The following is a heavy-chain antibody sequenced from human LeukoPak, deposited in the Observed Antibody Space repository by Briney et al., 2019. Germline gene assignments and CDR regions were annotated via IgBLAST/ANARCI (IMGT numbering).Heavy chain of an antibody. V-gene: IGHV3-23*01. CDR3: AKDYYDSSGYHLDY. CDR1: GFTFSSYT. Sequence: GGSLRLSCAASGFTFSSYTMSWVRQAPGMGLEWVSAISGSGISTYYADSVKGRFTISRDNSKNTLFLQMNSLRAEDTAIYYCAKDYYDSSGYHLDYWGQGTLVTVSS. D-gene: IGHD3-22*01. J-gene: IGHJ4*02. CDR2: ISGSGIST.